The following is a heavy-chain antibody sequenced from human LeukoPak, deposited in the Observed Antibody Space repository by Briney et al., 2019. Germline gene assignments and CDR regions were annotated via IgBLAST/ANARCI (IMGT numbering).Heavy chain of an antibody. D-gene: IGHD3-22*01. V-gene: IGHV3-21*01. CDR2: ISSSSSYI. CDR3: AKDQRGYSDTSGYTYFDY. CDR1: GFTFSSYC. J-gene: IGHJ4*02. Sequence: GGSLRLSCAASGFTFSSYCMNWVRQAPGKGLEWASSISSSSSYIYYADSVKGRFTISRDNAKNSLYLQMNSLRAEDTAVYYCAKDQRGYSDTSGYTYFDYWGQGTLVTVSS.